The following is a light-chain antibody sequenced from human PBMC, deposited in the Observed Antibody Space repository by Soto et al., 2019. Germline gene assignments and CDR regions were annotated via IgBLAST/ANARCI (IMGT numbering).Light chain of an antibody. CDR1: QGIRNY. V-gene: IGKV1-27*01. CDR3: QKYSSAPWT. J-gene: IGKJ1*01. CDR2: AAS. Sequence: DIQMTQSPSSLSASVGDRVTVTCRASQGIRNYLAWYQQKPGKIPKLLIYAASTLQSGVPSRFSGSGSGTDFTLTISSLQPEDVATYYCQKYSSAPWTFGQGTKVDI.